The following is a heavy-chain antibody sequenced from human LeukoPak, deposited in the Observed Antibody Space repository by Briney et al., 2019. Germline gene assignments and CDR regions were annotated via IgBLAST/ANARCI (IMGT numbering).Heavy chain of an antibody. CDR2: IHYSGST. J-gene: IGHJ4*02. D-gene: IGHD3-22*01. CDR3: ARWGYFDSSTYFVVEY. V-gene: IGHV4-59*01. CDR1: GGSISRYY. Sequence: SETLSLTRAVSGGSISRYYWNWIRQPPGERLEWIGWIHYSGSTAYNPSLESRITMSVDTSKNHISLKMTSVTAADTATYYCARWGYFDSSTYFVVEYWGQGVLVTVSS.